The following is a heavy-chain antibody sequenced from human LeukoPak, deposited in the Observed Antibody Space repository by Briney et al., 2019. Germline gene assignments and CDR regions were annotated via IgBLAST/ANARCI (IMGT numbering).Heavy chain of an antibody. CDR1: GYSFSSYW. CDR3: ARHLGYCNSASYQGYFDY. J-gene: IGHJ4*02. Sequence: GESLKISCKGSGYSFSSYWIGWVRQMPGKGLESMGIIYPGDSDTRYSPSFQGQVTISADKSISTAYLQWSSLKASDTAMYYCARHLGYCNSASYQGYFDYWGQGSLVTVSS. D-gene: IGHD2-2*01. V-gene: IGHV5-51*01. CDR2: IYPGDSDT.